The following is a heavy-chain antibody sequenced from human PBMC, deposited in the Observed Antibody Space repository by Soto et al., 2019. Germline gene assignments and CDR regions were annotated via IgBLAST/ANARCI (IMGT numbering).Heavy chain of an antibody. CDR2: IKYDGSEE. CDR3: VTDLNWQGH. V-gene: IGHV3-7*01. Sequence: PGGSLRLSCVVSGFSFSSVWMTWVRQAPGKGLECVANIKYDGSEEYYVDPVKGRFTISRDNAKNSLYLQMNSLRDEDPAVYYCVTDLNWQGHWGQGTLVTVSS. CDR1: GFSFSSVW. J-gene: IGHJ4*02.